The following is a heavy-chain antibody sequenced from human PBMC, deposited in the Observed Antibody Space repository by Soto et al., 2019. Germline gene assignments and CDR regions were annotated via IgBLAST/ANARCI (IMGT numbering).Heavy chain of an antibody. D-gene: IGHD1-26*01. Sequence: GGSLRLSCAASGFTFSTYKMNWVRQAPGRGLEWVSYISSSGSTIYYADSVSVRFTISRDNAKNSLYLQMNSLRAEDTAVYYCARERVGAARYYFDYWGQGALVTVSS. CDR1: GFTFSTYK. V-gene: IGHV3-48*03. J-gene: IGHJ4*02. CDR3: ARERVGAARYYFDY. CDR2: ISSSGSTI.